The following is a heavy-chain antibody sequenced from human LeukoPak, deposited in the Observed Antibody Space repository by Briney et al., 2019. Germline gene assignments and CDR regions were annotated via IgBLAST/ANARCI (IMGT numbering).Heavy chain of an antibody. CDR2: ISNTGGST. J-gene: IGHJ1*01. D-gene: IGHD2-15*01. CDR1: GFSFNTYA. Sequence: GGSLRLSCAASGFSFNTYAMSWVRQAPGKGLEWVSAISNTGGSTYYADSVKGRFTISRDKSKNTLSLQMNSLRAEDTAVYYCAKQVGYCSSGSCYFTYWGQGTLVTVSS. V-gene: IGHV3-23*01. CDR3: AKQVGYCSSGSCYFTY.